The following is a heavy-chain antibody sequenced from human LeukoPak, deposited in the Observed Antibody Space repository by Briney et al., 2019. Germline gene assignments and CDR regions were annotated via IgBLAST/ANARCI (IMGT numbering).Heavy chain of an antibody. CDR2: INHRGSP. V-gene: IGHV4-34*01. CDR1: VDPFSNYF. D-gene: IGHD5-24*01. Sequence: SETLSLTCAVYVDPFSNYFWRGIPQSPGKGLEWSGEINHRGSPNYNSSLTSRVTISVDTSKNQFSLTLSSVTAAARAIYYCARGLGQYDYWGQGTLVTVSS. CDR3: ARGLGQYDY. J-gene: IGHJ4*02.